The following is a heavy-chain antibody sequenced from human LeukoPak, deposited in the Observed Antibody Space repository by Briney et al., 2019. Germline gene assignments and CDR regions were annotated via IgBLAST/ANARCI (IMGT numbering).Heavy chain of an antibody. V-gene: IGHV3-48*03. Sequence: PGGSLRLSCAASGFTFSSYEMSWVRQAPGRGLEWVSYISDSGNTIYYTDSVKGRFTISRDNAKNSLYLQMNNLRGEETAIYDCVRARTPPPRNNWFDPWGQGTLVTVSS. D-gene: IGHD1-14*01. CDR2: ISDSGNTI. CDR1: GFTFSSYE. CDR3: VRARTPPPRNNWFDP. J-gene: IGHJ5*02.